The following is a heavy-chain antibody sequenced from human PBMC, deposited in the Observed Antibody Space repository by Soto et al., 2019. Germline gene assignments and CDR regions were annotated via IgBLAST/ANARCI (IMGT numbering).Heavy chain of an antibody. CDR3: AKAGGSTWDYGMDV. Sequence: DVQLLESGGGLVQPGGSLRLSCAASGFTFSRHAMSWVRQAPGKGLEWVSAISGSGDSAYHADSVKGRFTIPRDNSKNTLYLQMNSLRAEDTALYYCAKAGGSTWDYGMDVWGQGTTVTVSS. CDR1: GFTFSRHA. V-gene: IGHV3-23*01. CDR2: ISGSGDSA. J-gene: IGHJ6*02. D-gene: IGHD2-15*01.